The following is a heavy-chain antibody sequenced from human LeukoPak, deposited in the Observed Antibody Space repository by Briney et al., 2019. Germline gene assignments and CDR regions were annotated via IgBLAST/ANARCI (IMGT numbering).Heavy chain of an antibody. V-gene: IGHV3-21*01. J-gene: IGHJ4*02. D-gene: IGHD5-18*01. CDR3: ARGGYSYGPRFDY. CDR2: ISSSSYI. CDR1: GFTFSTYA. Sequence: PGGSLRLSCAASGFTFSTYAMSWVRQAPGKGLEWVSSISSSSYIYYADSVKGRFTISRDNAKNSLYLQMNSLRAEDTAVYYCARGGYSYGPRFDYWGQGTLVTVSS.